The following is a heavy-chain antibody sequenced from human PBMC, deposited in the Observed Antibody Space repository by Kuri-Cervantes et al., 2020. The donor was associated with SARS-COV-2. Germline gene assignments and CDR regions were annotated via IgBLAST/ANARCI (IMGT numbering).Heavy chain of an antibody. D-gene: IGHD7-27*01. CDR3: AREEGGELGEAFDY. Sequence: GESLKIPCAASGFTFSGYSMNWIRQAPGKGLEGVASIDSSSYYIYHADSAKGRLTISRDNAKTSLYLQMNSLKLEDTAVYYCAREEGGELGEAFDYWGQGALVTVSS. V-gene: IGHV3-21*01. CDR1: GFTFSGYS. J-gene: IGHJ4*02. CDR2: IDSSSYYI.